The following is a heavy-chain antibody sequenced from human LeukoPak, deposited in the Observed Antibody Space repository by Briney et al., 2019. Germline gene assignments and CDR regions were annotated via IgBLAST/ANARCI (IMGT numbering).Heavy chain of an antibody. CDR2: ISSEGTGI. J-gene: IGHJ3*02. Sequence: GGSLRLSCAASGFTFSNYWMHWVRQAAGKGLVWVSRISSEGTGITYGDSVKGRFTVSRDNAKNTLYLQMNSLRADDTAVYYCARGRRDAFDIWGQGTMVTVSS. CDR3: ARGRRDAFDI. CDR1: GFTFSNYW. V-gene: IGHV3-74*01.